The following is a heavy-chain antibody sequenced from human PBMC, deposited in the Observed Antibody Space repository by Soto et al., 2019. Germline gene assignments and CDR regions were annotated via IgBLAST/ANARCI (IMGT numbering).Heavy chain of an antibody. D-gene: IGHD3-3*01. CDR3: ASQGVDFWRVGHYYGLGV. J-gene: IGHJ6*02. CDR2: IIPIFGTA. V-gene: IGHV1-69*13. CDR1: GGTFSSYA. Sequence: SVKVSCKASGGTFSSYAISWVLQAPGEGLEWMGGIIPIFGTANYAQKFQGRVTITADESTSTAYMELSSLTSEDTAVYYCASQGVDFWRVGHYYGLGVWGQGTAVTV.